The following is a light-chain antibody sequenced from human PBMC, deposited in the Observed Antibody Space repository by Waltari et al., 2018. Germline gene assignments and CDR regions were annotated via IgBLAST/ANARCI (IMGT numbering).Light chain of an antibody. CDR2: KAS. Sequence: DVQMTKYPSTLSASVGDRVTITCRASQSISTWLAWYQQKAGKAPKVLIYKASSLESGVPSRFSGSGSGTEFTLTISSLQAEDVAVYYCQQYYSIPYTFGPGTKLEIK. CDR3: QQYYSIPYT. V-gene: IGKV1-5*03. J-gene: IGKJ2*01. CDR1: QSISTW.